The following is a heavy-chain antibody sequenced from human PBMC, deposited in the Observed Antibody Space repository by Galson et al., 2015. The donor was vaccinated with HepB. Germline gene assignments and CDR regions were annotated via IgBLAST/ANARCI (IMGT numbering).Heavy chain of an antibody. V-gene: IGHV1-18*04. CDR3: ARDPEGDHYYDSSGYYLRAYPDY. CDR2: ISAYNGNT. Sequence: SVKVSCKASGYTFTSYGISWVRQAPGQGLEWMGWISAYNGNTNYAQKLQGRVTMTTDTSTSTAYMELRSLRSDDTAVYYCARDPEGDHYYDSSGYYLRAYPDYWGQGTLVTVSS. D-gene: IGHD3-22*01. J-gene: IGHJ4*02. CDR1: GYTFTSYG.